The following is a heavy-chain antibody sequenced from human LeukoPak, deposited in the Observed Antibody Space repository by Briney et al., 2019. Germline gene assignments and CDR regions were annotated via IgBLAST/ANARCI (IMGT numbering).Heavy chain of an antibody. CDR1: GGSISSYY. Sequence: PSETLSLTCTVSGGSISSYYWSWIRQAAGKGLEWIGRIYASGNANYNPSLKSRVAMSVDTSKNQFSLKLASVTAADTAVYYCARGDYSYGHSYYYMGVWGKGTTVTISS. J-gene: IGHJ6*03. CDR2: IYASGNA. D-gene: IGHD5-18*01. CDR3: ARGDYSYGHSYYYMGV. V-gene: IGHV4-4*07.